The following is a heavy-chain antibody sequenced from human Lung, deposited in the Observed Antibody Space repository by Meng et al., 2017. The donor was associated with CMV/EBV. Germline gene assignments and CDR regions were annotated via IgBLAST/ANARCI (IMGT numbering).Heavy chain of an antibody. CDR2: ISPNNGAT. D-gene: IGHD3-3*01. J-gene: IGHJ3*02. CDR3: ASKMYYDFWSAYRGTEGVDPFNI. CDR1: GYTFTDYR. V-gene: IGHV1-2*02. Sequence: ASVKVSCKASGYTFTDYRMHWVRQAPGQGLEWMGWISPNNGATNYAQKFQGRVTMTRDTSINTAYMELNRLTYDDTAVYYCASKMYYDFWSAYRGTEGVDPFNIWGQRTLVTVSS.